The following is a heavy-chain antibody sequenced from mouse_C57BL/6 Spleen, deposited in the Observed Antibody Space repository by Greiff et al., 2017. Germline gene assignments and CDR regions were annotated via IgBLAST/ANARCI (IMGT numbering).Heavy chain of an antibody. J-gene: IGHJ2*01. D-gene: IGHD1-1*01. V-gene: IGHV1-18*01. CDR1: GYTFTDYN. CDR3: VRGGGYYYGSSPHYFDY. CDR2: INPNNGGT. Sequence: VQLQQSGPELVKPGASVKIPCKASGYTFTDYNMDWVKQSHGKSLEWIGDINPNNGGTIYNQKFKGKATLTVDKSSSTAYMELRSLTSEDTAVYYCVRGGGYYYGSSPHYFDYWGQGTTLTVSS.